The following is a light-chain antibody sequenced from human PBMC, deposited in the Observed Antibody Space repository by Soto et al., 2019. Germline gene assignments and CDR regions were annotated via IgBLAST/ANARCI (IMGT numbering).Light chain of an antibody. CDR2: EVN. Sequence: QSVLTQXASVSGSPGQSVTISCTGPRSDIGDSNFISWYQHSPGKAPRLLIYEVNNRPSGVSKRFSGSKAGNTASLTISGLLDDDEADYFCASFRSGTILVFGSGTKVTVL. CDR1: RSDIGDSNF. CDR3: ASFRSGTILV. V-gene: IGLV2-14*01. J-gene: IGLJ1*01.